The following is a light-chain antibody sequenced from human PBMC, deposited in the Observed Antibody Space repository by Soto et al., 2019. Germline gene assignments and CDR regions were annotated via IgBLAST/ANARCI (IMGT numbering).Light chain of an antibody. J-gene: IGKJ4*01. CDR1: ESLIHPDGNTY. V-gene: IGKV2-24*01. CDR3: MQATQFPP. CDR2: EIS. Sequence: DIVLTQSPLSLPVTPGQPAYISCRSSESLIHPDGNTYLSWLHQRPGQPPRILIYEISNRFSGVPGRFSAYGAGKHFTLKINMVEAEDVRVYYCMQATQFPPFGGGTRGEIK.